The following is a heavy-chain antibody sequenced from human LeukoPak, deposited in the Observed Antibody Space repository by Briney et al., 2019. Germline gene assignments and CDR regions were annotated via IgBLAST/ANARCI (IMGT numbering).Heavy chain of an antibody. CDR2: INGDGSHS. V-gene: IGHV3-7*03. Sequence: GGSLRLSCSASGFTFSTYWMTWVRQAPGKGLERVADINGDGSHSYCVDSVKGRFTLSRDNAKNSLFLQMNSLRAEDTAVYYCVKNSGWYCLDYWGQGTLVTVSS. D-gene: IGHD6-13*01. J-gene: IGHJ4*02. CDR3: VKNSGWYCLDY. CDR1: GFTFSTYW.